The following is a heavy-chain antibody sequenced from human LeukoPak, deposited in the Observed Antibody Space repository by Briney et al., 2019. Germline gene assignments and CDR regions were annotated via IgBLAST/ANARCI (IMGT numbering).Heavy chain of an antibody. D-gene: IGHD1-26*01. Sequence: GGSLRLSCAASGFTFSSYWMSWVRQAPGKGLEWVANIKQDGSEKYYVDSVKGRFTISRDNAKNSLYLQMNSLRAEDTAVYYCAKDLQWELLLAFDIWGQGTMVTASS. J-gene: IGHJ3*02. CDR2: IKQDGSEK. V-gene: IGHV3-7*01. CDR3: AKDLQWELLLAFDI. CDR1: GFTFSSYW.